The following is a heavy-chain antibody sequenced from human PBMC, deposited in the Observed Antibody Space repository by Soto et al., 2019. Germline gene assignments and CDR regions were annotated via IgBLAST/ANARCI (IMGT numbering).Heavy chain of an antibody. CDR3: ARESSHYYGSGPREYHSFHH. J-gene: IGHJ5*02. Sequence: RHSCGVGEVTSSDYYLCRINKATRKGLEWVSYISSSGSTIYYADSVKGRFTISRDNAKNSLYLQMNSLRAEDTAVYYCARESSHYYGSGPREYHSFHHWGQGTPVTAS. CDR1: EVTSSDYY. CDR2: ISSSGSTI. V-gene: IGHV3-11*01. D-gene: IGHD3-10*01.